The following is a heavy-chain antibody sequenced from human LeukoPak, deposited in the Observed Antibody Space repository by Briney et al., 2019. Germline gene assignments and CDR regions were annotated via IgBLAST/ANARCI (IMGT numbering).Heavy chain of an antibody. J-gene: IGHJ4*02. CDR1: GGSFSGYY. CDR2: IYYSGST. V-gene: IGHV4-59*01. Sequence: PSETLSLTCAVYGGSFSGYYWSWIRQPPGKGLEWIGYIYYSGSTNYNPSLKSRVTISVDTSKNQFSLKLSSVTAADTAVYYCARAAKRGVYSNWGQGTLVTVSS. CDR3: ARAAKRGVYSN. D-gene: IGHD3-10*01.